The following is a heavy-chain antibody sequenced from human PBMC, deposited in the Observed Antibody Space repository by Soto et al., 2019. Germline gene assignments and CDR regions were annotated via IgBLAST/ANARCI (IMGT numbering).Heavy chain of an antibody. CDR3: AREGRTTVLTPGDY. CDR2: ISSSSSYI. D-gene: IGHD4-17*01. CDR1: GFSFSTYS. V-gene: IGHV3-21*01. Sequence: GGSLRLSCAASGFSFSTYSMGWVRQAPGKGLEWVSSISSSSSYIYYADSVKGRFTISRDNAMDSLYLQMGSLTAEDTAMYYCAREGRTTVLTPGDYWGQGTLVTVSS. J-gene: IGHJ4*02.